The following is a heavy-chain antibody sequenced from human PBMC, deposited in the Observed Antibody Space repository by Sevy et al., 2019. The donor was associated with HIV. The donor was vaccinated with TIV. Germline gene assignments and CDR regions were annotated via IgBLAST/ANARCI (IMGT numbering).Heavy chain of an antibody. V-gene: IGHV4-34*01. Sequence: SETLSLTCAVYGGSFSDYYWSWIRQAPGKGLEWIGEINHSGSTNYNPSLKSRVTIPVDTSKNQLSLKLSSVTAADTAVYYCARHCSRTSCSHAFDIWGQGTMVTVSS. CDR1: GGSFSDYY. J-gene: IGHJ3*02. D-gene: IGHD2-2*01. CDR3: ARHCSRTSCSHAFDI. CDR2: INHSGST.